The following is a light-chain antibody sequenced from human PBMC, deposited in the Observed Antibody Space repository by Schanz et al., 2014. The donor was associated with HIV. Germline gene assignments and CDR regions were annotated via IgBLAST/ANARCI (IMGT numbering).Light chain of an antibody. V-gene: IGKV1-39*01. Sequence: DIQLTQSPSPLSASVGDRVTITCRASQSISTYLSWYQQKPGKAPKLLIYTASSLQSGVPSRFSGSGSGTDFNLTISSLQPEDFATYVCQQGYSTLLTFGQGTRLEIK. CDR1: QSISTY. J-gene: IGKJ5*01. CDR3: QQGYSTLLT. CDR2: TAS.